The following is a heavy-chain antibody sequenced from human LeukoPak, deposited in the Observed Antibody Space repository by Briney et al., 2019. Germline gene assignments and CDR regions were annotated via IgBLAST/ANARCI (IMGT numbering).Heavy chain of an antibody. D-gene: IGHD4-17*01. CDR2: IYDTGRT. J-gene: IGHJ3*02. CDR3: ARDLYGDYAFDI. Sequence: SETLSLTCSVSVDSMFGYYWSWLRQPPGGGLEWIGYIYDTGRTNYSPSLMSRVTISVDTSRKQFSLKLSSVTAADTAVYYCARDLYGDYAFDIWGQGTLVTVSS. V-gene: IGHV4-59*01. CDR1: VDSMFGYY.